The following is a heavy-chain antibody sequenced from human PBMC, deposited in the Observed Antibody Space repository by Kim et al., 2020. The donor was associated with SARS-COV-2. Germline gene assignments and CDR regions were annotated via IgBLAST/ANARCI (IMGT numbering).Heavy chain of an antibody. CDR3: AKEGNWGSVYFDY. V-gene: IGHV3-9*01. CDR2: ISWNSGSI. CDR1: GFTFGDYA. Sequence: GGSLRLSCAASGFTFGDYAMHWVRQAPGKGLEWVSGISWNSGSIGYADSVKGRFTISRDNAKNSLYLQMNSLRAEDTALYYCAKEGNWGSVYFDYWGQGTLVTVSS. D-gene: IGHD7-27*01. J-gene: IGHJ4*02.